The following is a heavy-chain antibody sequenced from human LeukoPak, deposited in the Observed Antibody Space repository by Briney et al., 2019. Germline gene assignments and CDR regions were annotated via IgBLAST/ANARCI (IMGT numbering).Heavy chain of an antibody. CDR3: ARLGYYYDSSGYYYYFDY. CDR1: GGSISSYY. CDR2: IYTSGST. J-gene: IGHJ4*02. D-gene: IGHD3-22*01. V-gene: IGHV4-4*09. Sequence: SETLSLTCTVSGGSISSYYWSWIRQPPGKGLEWIGYIYTSGSTNYNPSLKSRVTISVDTSKNQFSLKLSSVTAADTAVYYCARLGYYYDSSGYYYYFDYWGQGTLVTVSS.